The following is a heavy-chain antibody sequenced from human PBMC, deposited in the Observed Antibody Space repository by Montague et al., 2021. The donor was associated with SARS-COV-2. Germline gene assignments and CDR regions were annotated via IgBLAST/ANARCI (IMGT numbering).Heavy chain of an antibody. CDR3: ARTWRGSRYFYGVDV. D-gene: IGHD3-10*01. CDR1: GDSISDYY. J-gene: IGHJ6*02. CDR2: IFCSGAT. V-gene: IGHV4-59*01. Sequence: SETLSLTCTVSGDSISDYYWSWIRQPPGMGLEWIGYIFCSGATNYNPSLKSRVTISLDTSKSQFSLRLSSVTAADTAVYFCARTWRGSRYFYGVDVWGQGTTVTVSS.